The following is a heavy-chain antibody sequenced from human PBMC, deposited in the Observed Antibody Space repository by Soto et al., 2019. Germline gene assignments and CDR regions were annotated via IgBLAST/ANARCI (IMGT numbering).Heavy chain of an antibody. J-gene: IGHJ4*02. D-gene: IGHD1-26*01. V-gene: IGHV4-59*01. CDR1: GGSISSYY. CDR2: IYYSGST. CDR3: ATSGTYYRGGHFDC. Sequence: SETLSLTCTVSGGSISSYYWSWIRQPPGKGLEWIGYIYYSGSTSYNPSLQSGVTISVDTSKNQFSLKLSSVTAADTAVYYCATSGTYYRGGHFDCWGQGTQVTVSS.